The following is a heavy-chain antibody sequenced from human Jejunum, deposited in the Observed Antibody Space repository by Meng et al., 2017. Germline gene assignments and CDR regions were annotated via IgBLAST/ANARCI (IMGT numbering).Heavy chain of an antibody. CDR1: GFPFSSPV. CDR3: ARDIPPS. J-gene: IGHJ5*02. Sequence: GGGFVQPGGSLRLPCEASGFPFSSPVTHWVRQVPGKGLVWVSRIHSDGSTKSYADSVKGRFSISRDNGKNTLYLQMNSLRAEDTGVYYCARDIPPSWGQGTLVTVSS. CDR2: IHSDGSTK. V-gene: IGHV3-74*01.